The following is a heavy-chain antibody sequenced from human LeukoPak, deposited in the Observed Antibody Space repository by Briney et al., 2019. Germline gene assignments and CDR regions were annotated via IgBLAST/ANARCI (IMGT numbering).Heavy chain of an antibody. D-gene: IGHD2-15*01. V-gene: IGHV4-59*01. Sequence: SETLSLTCTVSGDSISSYYWSWIRQPPGKGLEGIGYVYYSGSTNYNPSLKSRVTISVDTSKNQFSLKLSSVTAADTAVYYCARGGNCSGGSCYSDRGWFDPWGQGTLVTVSS. CDR2: VYYSGST. CDR3: ARGGNCSGGSCYSDRGWFDP. J-gene: IGHJ5*02. CDR1: GDSISSYY.